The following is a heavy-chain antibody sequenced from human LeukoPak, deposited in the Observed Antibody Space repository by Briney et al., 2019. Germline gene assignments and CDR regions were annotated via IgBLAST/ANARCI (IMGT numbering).Heavy chain of an antibody. V-gene: IGHV6-1*01. CDR2: TYYRSKWYT. J-gene: IGHJ6*02. CDR3: TRTRDYAMDV. CDR1: GDSVSSASAG. Sequence: SQTLSLTCAISGDSVSSASAGWNWIRQSPSRGLEWLGKTYYRSKWYTEYALSVKSRVSINPDTSRNQFSLQLNSVTPEDTAVYYCTRTRDYAMDVWGQGTTVTVSS.